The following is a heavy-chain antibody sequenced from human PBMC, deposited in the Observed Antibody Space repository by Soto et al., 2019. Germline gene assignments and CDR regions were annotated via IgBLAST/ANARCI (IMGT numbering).Heavy chain of an antibody. CDR1: GYTFTSYD. Sequence: ASVKVSCKASGYTFTSYDINWVRQATGQGLEWMGWMNPNSGNTGYAQKFQGRVTMTRNTSISTAYMELSSLRSEDTAVYYCARLIAAAGSYYFDYWGQGTLVTAPQ. CDR2: MNPNSGNT. D-gene: IGHD6-13*01. J-gene: IGHJ4*02. CDR3: ARLIAAAGSYYFDY. V-gene: IGHV1-8*01.